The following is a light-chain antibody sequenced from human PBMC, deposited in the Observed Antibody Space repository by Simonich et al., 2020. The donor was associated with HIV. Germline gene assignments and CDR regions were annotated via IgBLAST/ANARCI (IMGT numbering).Light chain of an antibody. J-gene: IGKJ2*01. CDR3: QQYNNWPNT. CDR1: QSVSSN. Sequence: EIVMTQSPATLSVSPGERATLSCRASQSVSSNLAGYQQKPGQSPRLLIYGASTRAAGFPARFSGSGSGTEFSLTISSLKSEDFVVYHCQQYNNWPNTFGQGTKLEIK. V-gene: IGKV3-15*01. CDR2: GAS.